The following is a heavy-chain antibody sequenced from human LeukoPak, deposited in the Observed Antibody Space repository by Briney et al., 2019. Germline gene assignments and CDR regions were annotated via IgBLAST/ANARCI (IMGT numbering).Heavy chain of an antibody. CDR3: VRPSESWLGQGL. Sequence: GGSLRLSCAASGFSFSSYAMNWVRQAPGKGLEWVAVISYDGSNKYYADSVKGRFTISRDNSKNTLYLQMNSLRAEDTAVYYCVRPSESWLGQGLWGQGTLVTVSS. V-gene: IGHV3-30*04. J-gene: IGHJ4*02. CDR1: GFSFSSYA. D-gene: IGHD6-25*01. CDR2: ISYDGSNK.